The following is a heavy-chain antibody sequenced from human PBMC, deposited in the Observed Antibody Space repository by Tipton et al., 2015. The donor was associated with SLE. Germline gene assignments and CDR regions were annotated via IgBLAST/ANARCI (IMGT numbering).Heavy chain of an antibody. D-gene: IGHD3-22*01. J-gene: IGHJ4*02. Sequence: QLVQSGPEVKKPGTSVKVSCEAPGFTFTSSAMQWVRQARGQRLEWIGWIVVGSGNTNYAQKFQERVTITRDMSTSTAYMELSSLRSEDTAVYYCAATNYYDSSGYYCWGQGTLVTVSS. CDR2: IVVGSGNT. V-gene: IGHV1-58*02. CDR3: AATNYYDSSGYYC. CDR1: GFTFTSSA.